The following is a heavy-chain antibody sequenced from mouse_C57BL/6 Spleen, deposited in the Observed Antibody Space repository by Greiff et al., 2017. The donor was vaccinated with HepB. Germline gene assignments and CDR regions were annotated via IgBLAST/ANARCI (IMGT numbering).Heavy chain of an antibody. V-gene: IGHV1-82*01. D-gene: IGHD2-4*01. CDR3: AKDYYDYDAWFAY. CDR1: GYAFSSSW. CDR2: IYPGDGDT. J-gene: IGHJ3*01. Sequence: VQLQQSGPELVKPGASVKISCKASGYAFSSSWMNWVKQRPGKGLEWIGRIYPGDGDTNNNGKFKGKATLTADKSSSTAYMQLSSLTSEDSAVYFCAKDYYDYDAWFAYWGQRTLVTVSA.